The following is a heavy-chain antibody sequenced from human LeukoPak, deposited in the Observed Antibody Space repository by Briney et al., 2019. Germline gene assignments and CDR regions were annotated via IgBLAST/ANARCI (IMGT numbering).Heavy chain of an antibody. J-gene: IGHJ4*02. Sequence: GGSLRLSCAASGFTFSSYWMHWVRQAPGKGLVWVSRINGDGSSSSYADSVKGRFTISRDNAKNTLYLQMNSLRAEDTAVYYCARARGYSLDYWGQGTLVTVSS. CDR1: GFTFSSYW. V-gene: IGHV3-74*01. D-gene: IGHD3-22*01. CDR2: INGDGSSS. CDR3: ARARGYSLDY.